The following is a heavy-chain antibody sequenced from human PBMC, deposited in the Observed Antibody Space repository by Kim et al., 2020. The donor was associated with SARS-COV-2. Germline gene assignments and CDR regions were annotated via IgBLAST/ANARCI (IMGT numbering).Heavy chain of an antibody. Sequence: GGSLRLSCATSGFSFDDSAMHWVRQAPGKGLEWVSGINYNSGRIGYADSVKGRFTISRDNANNSLYLQMNSLRDEDTALYYCAKARLTDSNWFDPWGQGTLVTVSS. J-gene: IGHJ5*02. CDR2: INYNSGRI. CDR3: AKARLTDSNWFDP. D-gene: IGHD6-25*01. CDR1: GFSFDDSA. V-gene: IGHV3-9*01.